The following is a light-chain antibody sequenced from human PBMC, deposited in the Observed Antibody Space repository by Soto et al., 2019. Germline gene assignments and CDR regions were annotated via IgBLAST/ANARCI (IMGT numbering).Light chain of an antibody. J-gene: IGKJ1*01. V-gene: IGKV1-5*01. CDR2: DAS. CDR1: QSIGRC. Sequence: DIQMTQSPSTLSGSVGDRVTITCRASQSIGRCLAWYQQQPGKVPKLLLYDASSLESGVPSRFSGSGSGTEFTLTITSLLPDDFATYYCQQYNSYPWTFGQGTKVDIK. CDR3: QQYNSYPWT.